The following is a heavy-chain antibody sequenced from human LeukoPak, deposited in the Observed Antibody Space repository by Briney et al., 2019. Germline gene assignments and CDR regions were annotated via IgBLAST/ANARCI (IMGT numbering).Heavy chain of an antibody. CDR2: ISGSGGST. CDR3: AKDWSVEYSSSSGY. D-gene: IGHD6-6*01. Sequence: PGGSLRLSCAAPGFTFSSYAMSWVRQAPGKGLEWVSAISGSGGSTYYADSVKGRFTISRDNSKNTLYLQMNSLRAEDTAAYYCAKDWSVEYSSSSGYWGQGTLVTVSS. CDR1: GFTFSSYA. V-gene: IGHV3-23*01. J-gene: IGHJ4*02.